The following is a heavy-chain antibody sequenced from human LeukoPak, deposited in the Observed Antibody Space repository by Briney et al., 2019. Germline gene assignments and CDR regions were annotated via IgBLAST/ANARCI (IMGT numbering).Heavy chain of an antibody. Sequence: PGGSLRLSCAASGFTFSSYAMSWVRQAPGKGLEGVSAISGSGGSTYYADSVKGRFTISRDNSKNTLYLQMNSLRAEDTAVYYCAKVNDYVWGSYRFLDYWGQGTLVTVSS. CDR2: ISGSGGST. V-gene: IGHV3-23*01. D-gene: IGHD3-16*02. CDR1: GFTFSSYA. CDR3: AKVNDYVWGSYRFLDY. J-gene: IGHJ4*02.